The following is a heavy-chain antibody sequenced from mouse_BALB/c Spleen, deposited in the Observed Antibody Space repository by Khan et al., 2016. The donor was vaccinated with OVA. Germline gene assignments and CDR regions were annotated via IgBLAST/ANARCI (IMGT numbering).Heavy chain of an antibody. CDR1: GYTFTSYY. J-gene: IGHJ3*01. Sequence: VQLQQSGAELVKPGASVRLSCKASGYTFTSYYLYWVKQRPGQGLEWIGDINPSNGGTNCNEKLKSKATLNVDKSSRKAYMQLSSLASEDSAVYYWTRSGYGTFAYWGQGTLVTGSA. CDR3: TRSGYGTFAY. CDR2: INPSNGGT. V-gene: IGHV1S81*02. D-gene: IGHD2-1*01.